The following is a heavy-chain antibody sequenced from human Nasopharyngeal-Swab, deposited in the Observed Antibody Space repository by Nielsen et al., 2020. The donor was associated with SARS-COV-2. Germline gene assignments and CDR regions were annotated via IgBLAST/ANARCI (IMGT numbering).Heavy chain of an antibody. CDR3: ARQGSSSRTFDY. J-gene: IGHJ4*02. D-gene: IGHD6-13*01. V-gene: IGHV4-61*01. CDR2: IYYSGST. CDR1: GGSVSSGSYY. Sequence: GSLRLSCTVSGGSVSSGSYYWSWIRQPPGKGLEWIGYIYYSGSTNYNPSLKSRVTISVDTSKNQFSLKLSSVTAADTAVYYCARQGSSSRTFDYWGQGTLVTVSS.